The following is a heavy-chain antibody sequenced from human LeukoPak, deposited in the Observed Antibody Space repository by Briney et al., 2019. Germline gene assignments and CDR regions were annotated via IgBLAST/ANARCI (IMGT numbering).Heavy chain of an antibody. V-gene: IGHV3-9*01. Sequence: PGGSLRLSCAASGFTFDDYAMHWVRQAPGKGREGVSGISWNSGSIGYADSVKGRFTISRDNAKNSLYLQMNSLRAEDTALYYCAKAGWLQHTYYFDYWGQGTLVTVSS. D-gene: IGHD5-24*01. CDR3: AKAGWLQHTYYFDY. CDR2: ISWNSGSI. CDR1: GFTFDDYA. J-gene: IGHJ4*02.